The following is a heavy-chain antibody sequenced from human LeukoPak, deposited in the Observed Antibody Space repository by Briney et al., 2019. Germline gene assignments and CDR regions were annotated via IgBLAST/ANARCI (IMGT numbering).Heavy chain of an antibody. CDR1: GFTFSSYW. V-gene: IGHV3-7*01. Sequence: GGSLRLSCAASGFTFSSYWMSWVRQAPGKGLEWVANIKQDGSEKYYVDSVKGRFTISRDNAKNSLYLQMNSLRAEDTAVYYRARMTYYYYMDVWGKGTTVTVSS. CDR3: ARMTYYYYMDV. J-gene: IGHJ6*03. CDR2: IKQDGSEK.